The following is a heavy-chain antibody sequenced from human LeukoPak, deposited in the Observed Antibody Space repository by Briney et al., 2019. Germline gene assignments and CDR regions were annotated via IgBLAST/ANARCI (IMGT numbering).Heavy chain of an antibody. Sequence: GGSLRLSCAASGFTFSSYGMSWVRQAPGKGLEWVSAISGSGGSTYYADSVKGRFTISRDNSKNTLYLQMNSLRAEDTAVYYCAKSYYDILTGWWYFDYWGQGTLVTVSS. D-gene: IGHD3-9*01. CDR2: ISGSGGST. J-gene: IGHJ4*02. CDR1: GFTFSSYG. V-gene: IGHV3-23*01. CDR3: AKSYYDILTGWWYFDY.